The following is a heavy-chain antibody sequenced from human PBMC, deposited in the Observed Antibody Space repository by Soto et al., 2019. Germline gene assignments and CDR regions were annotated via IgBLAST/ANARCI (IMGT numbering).Heavy chain of an antibody. D-gene: IGHD1-1*01. Sequence: QVHLVESGGGVVQPGTFLRLSCAASGFTFSSYSMHWVRQAPGKGLDWVAVISSAGSQKYYADSVTGRFTISRDHSKNTLYLQMNSLRPEDTAMYYCANLSYAGNEFVGYWGQGTLVTVTS. J-gene: IGHJ4*02. CDR3: ANLSYAGNEFVGY. V-gene: IGHV3-30-3*01. CDR1: GFTFSSYS. CDR2: ISSAGSQK.